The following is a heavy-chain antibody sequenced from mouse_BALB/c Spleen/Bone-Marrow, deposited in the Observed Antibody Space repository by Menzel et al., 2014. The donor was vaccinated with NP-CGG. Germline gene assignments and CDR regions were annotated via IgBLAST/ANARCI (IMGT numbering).Heavy chain of an antibody. V-gene: IGHV1-14*01. CDR3: AREGWLLRFDC. CDR1: GYTFTGYV. Sequence: VQLKQSGPELVKPGASVKMSCKASGYTFTGYVMHWVKQKPGLGLEWIGNINPYNDGIKYNEKFKGKATLTSDISSTTAYMELSGLTSEDSAVHFCAREGWLLRFDCWGQGTILTVSS. CDR2: INPYNDGI. J-gene: IGHJ2*01. D-gene: IGHD2-3*01.